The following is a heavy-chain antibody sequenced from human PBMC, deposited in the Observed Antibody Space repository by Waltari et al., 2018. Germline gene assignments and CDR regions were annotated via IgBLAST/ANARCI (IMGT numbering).Heavy chain of an antibody. CDR3: ARDPQGMGAFDY. V-gene: IGHV4-39*07. D-gene: IGHD1-26*01. Sequence: QVQLQESGPGLVKPSETLSLTCTVSGGSISSSSYYWGWIRQPPGKGLEWIGSIYYSGSTYYNPSLKSRVTISVDTSKNQFSLKLSSVTAADTAVYYCARDPQGMGAFDYWGQGTLVTVSS. J-gene: IGHJ4*02. CDR1: GGSISSSSYY. CDR2: IYYSGST.